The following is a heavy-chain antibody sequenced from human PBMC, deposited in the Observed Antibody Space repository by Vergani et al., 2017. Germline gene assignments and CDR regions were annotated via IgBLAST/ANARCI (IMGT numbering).Heavy chain of an antibody. CDR1: GGTFSNYA. V-gene: IGHV1-69*01. J-gene: IGHJ2*01. CDR3: ARDGGGQYCVGDCPPVFGVYFDL. Sequence: QVQLVQSGAEVKKPGSSVKVSCKASGGTFSNYAISWVRQAPGQGLEWMGGIIPIFGTANYAQKFQGRVTITADESTSTAYMELSSLRSEDTAVYYCARDGGGQYCVGDCPPVFGVYFDLWGRGTLVTVSS. CDR2: IIPIFGTA. D-gene: IGHD2-21*02.